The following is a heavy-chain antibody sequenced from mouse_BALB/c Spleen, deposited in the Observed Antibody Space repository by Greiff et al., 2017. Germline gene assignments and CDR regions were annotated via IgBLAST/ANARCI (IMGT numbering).Heavy chain of an antibody. CDR2: ISYDGSN. Sequence: EVQLVESGPGLVKPSQSLSLTCSVTGYSITSGYYWNWIRQFPGNKLEWMGYISYDGSNNYNPSLKNRISITRDTSKNQFFLKLNSVTTEDTATYYCARDGGLRQAWFAYWGQGTLVTVSA. CDR1: GYSITSGYY. D-gene: IGHD2-2*01. J-gene: IGHJ3*01. CDR3: ARDGGLRQAWFAY. V-gene: IGHV3-6*02.